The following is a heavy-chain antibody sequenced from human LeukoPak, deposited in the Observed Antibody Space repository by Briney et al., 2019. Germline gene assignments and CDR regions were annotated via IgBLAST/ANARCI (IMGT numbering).Heavy chain of an antibody. CDR2: IYSGGST. V-gene: IGHV3-66*01. CDR3: ARDSSGWYYFDY. CDR1: GFTVSSNY. J-gene: IGHJ4*02. Sequence: GGSLRLSCAASGFTVSSNYMSWVRQAPGKGLEWVSVIYSGGSTYYADSVKGRFTISRDNSKNTLYLQMNSLRAEDTAVYYCARDSSGWYYFDYWGQGTLVTVSS. D-gene: IGHD6-19*01.